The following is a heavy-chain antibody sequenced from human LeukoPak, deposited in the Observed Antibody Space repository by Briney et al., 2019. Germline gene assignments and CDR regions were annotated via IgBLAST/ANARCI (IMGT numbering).Heavy chain of an antibody. V-gene: IGHV4-4*07. D-gene: IGHD3-16*01. Sequence: SETLSLTCTVSGGSISSYYWSWIRQPAGKGLEWIGRIYTSGSTNYNPSLKSRVTMSVDTSKNQFSPKLSSVTAADTAVYYCARTLGLKDRDDAFDIWGQGTMVTVSS. CDR3: ARTLGLKDRDDAFDI. J-gene: IGHJ3*02. CDR2: IYTSGST. CDR1: GGSISSYY.